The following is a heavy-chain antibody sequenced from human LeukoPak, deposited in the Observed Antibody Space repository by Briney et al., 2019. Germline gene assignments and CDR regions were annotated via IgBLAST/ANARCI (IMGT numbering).Heavy chain of an antibody. CDR2: IYTSGST. J-gene: IGHJ6*03. Sequence: SQTLSLTCAVSVGSISSGSYYWSWIRQPAGKGLGWIGRIYTSGSTNSNPSLKSRVTISVDTSKNQFSLKLSSVTAADTAVYYCAGELAYYDYVWGSSRYYYYYYMDVWGKGTTATISS. CDR3: AGELAYYDYVWGSSRYYYYYYMDV. CDR1: VGSISSGSYY. D-gene: IGHD3-16*02. V-gene: IGHV4-61*02.